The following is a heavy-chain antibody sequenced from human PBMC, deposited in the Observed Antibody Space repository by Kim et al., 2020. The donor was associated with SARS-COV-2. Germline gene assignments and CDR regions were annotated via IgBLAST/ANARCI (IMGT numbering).Heavy chain of an antibody. Sequence: GGSLRRSCAGSGFTFSSYWMHWVRQAPGKGLVWVSRINSDGSSTTYADSVKGRFTISRDNAKNTLYLQMNSLRAEDTAVYYCARVSMVRGVIPAAFDIWGQGTMVTVSS. J-gene: IGHJ3*02. D-gene: IGHD3-10*01. CDR3: ARVSMVRGVIPAAFDI. CDR2: INSDGSST. V-gene: IGHV3-74*01. CDR1: GFTFSSYW.